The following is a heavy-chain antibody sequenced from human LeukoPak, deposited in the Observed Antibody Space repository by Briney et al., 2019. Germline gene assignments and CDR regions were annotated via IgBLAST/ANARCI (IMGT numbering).Heavy chain of an antibody. CDR3: ARISGSYGGYYFDY. D-gene: IGHD5-18*01. V-gene: IGHV7-4-1*02. J-gene: IGHJ4*02. Sequence: ASVKVSCKASGYTFTSHAINWVRRAPGQGLEWMGWINTNTGNPTYAQGFTGRFVFSLDTSVSTAYLQISSLKAEDTAVYYCARISGSYGGYYFDYWGQGTLVTVSS. CDR2: INTNTGNP. CDR1: GYTFTSHA.